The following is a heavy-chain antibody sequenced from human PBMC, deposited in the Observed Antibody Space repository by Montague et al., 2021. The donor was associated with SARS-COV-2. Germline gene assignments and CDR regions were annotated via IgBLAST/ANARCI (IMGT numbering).Heavy chain of an antibody. Sequence: CAISGDSVSSKSVAWNWIRPSPSRGLEWLGRTYYRSKWDSDYAEXFKXRLVITPDTSKNQVSLQLNSVIPEDTAVYFCASSGITLTGLDAFDIWGQGTMVTVSS. CDR3: ASSGITLTGLDAFDI. CDR2: TYYRSKWDS. D-gene: IGHD3-9*01. CDR1: GDSVSSKSVA. V-gene: IGHV6-1*01. J-gene: IGHJ3*02.